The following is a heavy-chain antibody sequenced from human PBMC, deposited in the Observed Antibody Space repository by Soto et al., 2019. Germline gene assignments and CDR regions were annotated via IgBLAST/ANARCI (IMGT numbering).Heavy chain of an antibody. J-gene: IGHJ5*02. D-gene: IGHD6-13*01. CDR3: AHTGRAAAAINWFDP. CDR2: IYWDDDK. V-gene: IGHV2-5*02. CDR1: GFSLSTSGVG. Sequence: QITLKESGPTLVKPTQTLTLTCTFSGFSLSTSGVGVGWIRQPPGKALEWLALIYWDDDKRYSPSLKSRLTITKDTSNNHVVLAMTNMDPVDTATYYCAHTGRAAAAINWFDPWGQGTLVTVSS.